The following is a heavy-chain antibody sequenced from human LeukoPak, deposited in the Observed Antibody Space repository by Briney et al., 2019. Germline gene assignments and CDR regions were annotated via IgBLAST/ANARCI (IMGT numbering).Heavy chain of an antibody. J-gene: IGHJ4*02. V-gene: IGHV1-24*01. CDR2: FDPEDGET. CDR1: GYTLTELS. Sequence: GASVKVSCKVSGYTLTELSMHWGRQAPGKGLEWMGGFDPEDGETIYAQKFQGRVTMTEDTSTDTAYMELSSLRSEDTAVYYCATDFSSRWERLLGSHYWGQGTLVTVSS. D-gene: IGHD1-26*01. CDR3: ATDFSSRWERLLGSHY.